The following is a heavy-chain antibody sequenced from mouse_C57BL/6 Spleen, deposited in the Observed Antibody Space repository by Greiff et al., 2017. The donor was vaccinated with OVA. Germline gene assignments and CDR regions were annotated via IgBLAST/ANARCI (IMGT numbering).Heavy chain of an antibody. CDR2: IDPSDSYT. CDR1: GYTFTSYW. V-gene: IGHV1-69*01. J-gene: IGHJ4*01. D-gene: IGHD1-1*01. Sequence: QVQLQQPGAELVMPGASVKLSCKASGYTFTSYWMHWVKQRPGQGLEWIGEIDPSDSYTNYNQKFKGKSTLTVDKSSSTAYMQLSSLTSEDSAVYYCARGNLTTVVATKAMDYWGQGTSVTVSS. CDR3: ARGNLTTVVATKAMDY.